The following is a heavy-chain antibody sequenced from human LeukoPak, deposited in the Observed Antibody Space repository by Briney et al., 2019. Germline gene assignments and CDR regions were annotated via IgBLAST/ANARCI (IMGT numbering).Heavy chain of an antibody. V-gene: IGHV3-30-3*01. J-gene: IGHJ4*02. CDR1: GFIFSSYA. CDR2: ISYDGSNK. D-gene: IGHD3-22*01. CDR3: AREHYYDSSGFYRDFDC. Sequence: GGSLRLSCAASGFIFSSYAMHWVRQAPGKGLEWLALISYDGSNKYYADSVKGRFTISRDNSKNTLYLQMDSLRAEDTAVYYCAREHYYDSSGFYRDFDCWGQGTLVTVSS.